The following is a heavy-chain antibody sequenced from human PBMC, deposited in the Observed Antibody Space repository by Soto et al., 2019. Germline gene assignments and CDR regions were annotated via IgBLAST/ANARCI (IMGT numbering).Heavy chain of an antibody. CDR2: INPSGGST. CDR3: ARDVVVVPSAMQNYYYYGMDF. CDR1: GYTFTSYY. D-gene: IGHD2-2*01. J-gene: IGHJ6*02. Sequence: ASVKVSCKASGYTFTSYYMHWVRQAPGQGLEWMGIINPSGGSTSYAQKFQGRVTMTRDTSTSTVYMELSSLRSEDTAVYYCARDVVVVPSAMQNYYYYGMDFWGQGTTVTVSS. V-gene: IGHV1-46*01.